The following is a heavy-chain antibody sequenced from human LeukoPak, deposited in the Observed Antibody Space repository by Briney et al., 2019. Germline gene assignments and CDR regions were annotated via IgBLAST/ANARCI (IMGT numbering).Heavy chain of an antibody. CDR2: IYHSGST. Sequence: SETLSLTCAVSGGSISSSFYYWGWIRQPPGKGLEWIGSIYHSGSTYYNPSLKSRVTISVDTSRNQFSLNLSSVTAADTAVYYCARRNPRSVGDAFDIWGQGTMVTVSS. V-gene: IGHV4-39*01. D-gene: IGHD5/OR15-5a*01. CDR3: ARRNPRSVGDAFDI. J-gene: IGHJ3*02. CDR1: GGSISSSFYY.